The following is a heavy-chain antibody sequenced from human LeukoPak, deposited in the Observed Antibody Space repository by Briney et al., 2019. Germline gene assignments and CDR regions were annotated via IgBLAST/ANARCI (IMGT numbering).Heavy chain of an antibody. V-gene: IGHV4-34*12. CDR1: GGSFSGYY. J-gene: IGHJ4*02. CDR2: IIHSGST. D-gene: IGHD6-13*01. CDR3: ARKVRSSITYFDY. Sequence: SETLSLTCAVYGGSFSGYYWSWIRQPPGQGLEWIGEIIHSGSTNYNPSLKSRVTISVDTSKNQFSLKLSSVTAADTAVYYCARKVRSSITYFDYWGRGTLVTVSS.